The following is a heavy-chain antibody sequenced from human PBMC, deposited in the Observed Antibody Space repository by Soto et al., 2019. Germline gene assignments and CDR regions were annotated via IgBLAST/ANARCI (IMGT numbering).Heavy chain of an antibody. CDR2: IYSSGTT. D-gene: IGHD2-15*01. CDR3: ARQYCSGGSCYYGYHI. CDR1: GFTVSNNY. V-gene: IGHV3-53*01. Sequence: GGSLRLSCAASGFTVSNNYMSWVRQAPGKGLEWVSFIYSSGTTYYADSVKGRFTISRDNSKNTLYLQMSSLRIEDTAVYYCARQYCSGGSCYYGYHIWGQGPMVTV. J-gene: IGHJ4*02.